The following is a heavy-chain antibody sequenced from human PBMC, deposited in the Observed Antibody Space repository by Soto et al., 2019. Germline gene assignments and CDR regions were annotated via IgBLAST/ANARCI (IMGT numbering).Heavy chain of an antibody. Sequence: GGSLRLSCATSGFTFSDHYMDWVRQAPGKGLEWVGRIRNKVNSYRPEYAASVKGRFTISRDDSENSLFLQMNSLKSDDSAVYFCASSGSYRLFDYCGQGALVTVSS. CDR1: GFTFSDHY. V-gene: IGHV3-72*01. D-gene: IGHD1-26*01. CDR3: ASSGSYRLFDY. J-gene: IGHJ4*02. CDR2: IRNKVNSYRP.